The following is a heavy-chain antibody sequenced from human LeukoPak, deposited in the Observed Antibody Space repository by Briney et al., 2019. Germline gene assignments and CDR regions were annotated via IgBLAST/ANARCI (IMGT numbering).Heavy chain of an antibody. CDR1: GGTFSSYA. CDR2: IIPIFGTA. D-gene: IGHD1-26*01. V-gene: IGHV1-69*13. Sequence: GASVKVSCKASGGTFSSYAISWVRQAPGQGLEWMGGIIPIFGTANYAQKFQGRVTITADESTSTAYMELSSLRSEDTAVYYCARDPVGATTKLDASDIRGHGTMVTVSS. J-gene: IGHJ3*02. CDR3: ARDPVGATTKLDASDI.